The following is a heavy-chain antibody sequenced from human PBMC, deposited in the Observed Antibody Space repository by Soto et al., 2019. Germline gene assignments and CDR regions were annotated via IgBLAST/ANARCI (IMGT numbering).Heavy chain of an antibody. J-gene: IGHJ6*03. Sequence: PGGSLRLSCAASGFTFSDYYMSWIRQAPGKGLEWVSYISSSGSTIYYADSVKGRFTISRDNAKNSLYLQMNSLRAEDTAVYYCAKANGDYYYYYYYMDVWGKGTTVTVSS. CDR1: GFTFSDYY. V-gene: IGHV3-11*01. D-gene: IGHD4-17*01. CDR2: ISSSGSTI. CDR3: AKANGDYYYYYYYMDV.